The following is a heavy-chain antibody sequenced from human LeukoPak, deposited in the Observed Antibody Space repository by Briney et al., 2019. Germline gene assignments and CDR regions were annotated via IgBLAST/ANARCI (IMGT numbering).Heavy chain of an antibody. Sequence: GGSLRLSCAASGFTFSSYWMSWVRQAPGKGLEWVANIEQDGSEKYYVDSVKGRFTISRDNAKNSLYLQMNSLRAEDTAVYYCARSHRGHTTYYDILTGYYMRSESRVYWGQGTLVTVSS. CDR1: GFTFSSYW. CDR3: ARSHRGHTTYYDILTGYYMRSESRVY. D-gene: IGHD3-9*01. J-gene: IGHJ4*02. V-gene: IGHV3-7*01. CDR2: IEQDGSEK.